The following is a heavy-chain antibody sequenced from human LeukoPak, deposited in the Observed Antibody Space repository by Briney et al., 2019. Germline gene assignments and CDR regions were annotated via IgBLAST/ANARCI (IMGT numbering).Heavy chain of an antibody. J-gene: IGHJ6*02. V-gene: IGHV4-34*01. Sequence: SETLSLTCAVYGGSFSGYYWSWIRQPPGKGLEWIGEINHSGSTNYNPSLKSRVTISVDTSKNQFSLKLSSVTAADTAVYYCARGRCSGGSCYPYPYYYGMDVWGQGTTVTVSS. CDR1: GGSFSGYY. D-gene: IGHD2-15*01. CDR2: INHSGST. CDR3: ARGRCSGGSCYPYPYYYGMDV.